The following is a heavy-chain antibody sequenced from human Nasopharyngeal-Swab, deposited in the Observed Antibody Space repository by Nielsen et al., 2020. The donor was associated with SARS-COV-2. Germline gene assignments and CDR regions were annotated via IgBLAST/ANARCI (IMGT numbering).Heavy chain of an antibody. D-gene: IGHD1-26*01. Sequence: GGSLRLSCAASGFTFSSYWMSWVRRAPGKGLEWVANIKQDGSEKYYVDSVKGRFTISRDNAKNSLYLQMNSLRAEDTAVYYCARVFGWELLRDGFDYWGQGTLVTVSS. CDR1: GFTFSSYW. V-gene: IGHV3-7*01. CDR2: IKQDGSEK. J-gene: IGHJ4*02. CDR3: ARVFGWELLRDGFDY.